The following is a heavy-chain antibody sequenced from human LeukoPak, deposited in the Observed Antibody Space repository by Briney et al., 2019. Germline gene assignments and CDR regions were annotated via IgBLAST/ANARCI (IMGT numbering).Heavy chain of an antibody. V-gene: IGHV1-2*02. J-gene: IGHJ4*02. D-gene: IGHD2-15*01. CDR1: GYTFTGYY. Sequence: ASVKVSCKASGYTFTGYYMHWVRQAPGQGLEWMGWINPNSGGTNYAQKFQGRATMTRDTSIITAYMELSRLRSDDTAVYYCGTDTATPFDYWGQGTLVTVSS. CDR2: INPNSGGT. CDR3: GTDTATPFDY.